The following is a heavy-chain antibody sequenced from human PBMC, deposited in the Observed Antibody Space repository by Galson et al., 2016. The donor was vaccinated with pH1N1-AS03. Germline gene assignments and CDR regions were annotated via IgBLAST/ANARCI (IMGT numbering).Heavy chain of an antibody. CDR3: AKDKDSYYGPDY. CDR1: GFTFGSYG. V-gene: IGHV3-30*02. D-gene: IGHD1-26*01. CDR2: LPYDGSNK. Sequence: SLRLSCAASGFTFGSYGMHWVRQAPGKGLEWLSFLPYDGSNKFYADSVKGRFTISRDNSKNTLYPQMNSLRAEDTAVYYCAKDKDSYYGPDYWGQGTLVTVSS. J-gene: IGHJ4*02.